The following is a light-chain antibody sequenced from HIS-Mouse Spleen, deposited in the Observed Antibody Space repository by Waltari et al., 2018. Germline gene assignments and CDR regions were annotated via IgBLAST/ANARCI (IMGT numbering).Light chain of an antibody. CDR1: SSDVGRYNL. J-gene: IGLJ2*01. CDR3: CSYAGIYVV. Sequence: QSALTQPASVSGSPGQSITISCTGTSSDVGRYNLVSWYLQHPGKAPKLMIYEGSKRPSGVATRFSDSKSGNPASLTISGLQAEDEADYYCCSYAGIYVVFGGGTKLTVL. CDR2: EGS. V-gene: IGLV2-23*01.